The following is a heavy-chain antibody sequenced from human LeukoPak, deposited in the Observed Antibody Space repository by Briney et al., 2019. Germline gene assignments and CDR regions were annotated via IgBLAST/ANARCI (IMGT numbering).Heavy chain of an antibody. D-gene: IGHD3-22*01. CDR3: AKAPAYYYGSSGYRDY. CDR2: ISRSGGST. J-gene: IGHJ4*02. Sequence: PGGSLRLSCAASGFTFSSYAMSWVRQAPGKGLEWVSAISRSGGSTYYADSVKGRFTISRDNSKKTLYLQMNSLRAEGTAVYDCAKAPAYYYGSSGYRDYWGQGTLVTVSS. CDR1: GFTFSSYA. V-gene: IGHV3-23*01.